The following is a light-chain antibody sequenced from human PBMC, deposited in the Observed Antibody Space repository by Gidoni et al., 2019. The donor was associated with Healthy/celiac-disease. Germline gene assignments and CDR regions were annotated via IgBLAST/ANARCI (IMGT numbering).Light chain of an antibody. CDR1: SSDVGGYNY. J-gene: IGLJ2*01. V-gene: IGLV2-14*01. Sequence: QSALTQPASVSGSPGQSITISCTGTSSDVGGYNYVPWYQQPPGKAPKLMIYEVTNRPSGVSNRFSGSQSGNPASLTLSWLQAEDEAYYYCSSYTSSSPFVFGGGTQLTVL. CDR2: EVT. CDR3: SSYTSSSPFV.